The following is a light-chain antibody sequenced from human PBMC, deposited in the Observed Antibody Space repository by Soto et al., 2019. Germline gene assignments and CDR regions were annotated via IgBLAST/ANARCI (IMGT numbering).Light chain of an antibody. CDR1: RSNVGSYNF. V-gene: IGLV2-23*02. CDR2: EVT. J-gene: IGLJ3*02. Sequence: QSALTQPASVSGSPGQSIDISCTGTRSNVGSYNFVSWHQQHPGKAPKLIIFEVTNRASGVSTRFSGSKSGNTASLTISGLQADDEADYFCCSYAGNSTLVFGGGTKLTVL. CDR3: CSYAGNSTLV.